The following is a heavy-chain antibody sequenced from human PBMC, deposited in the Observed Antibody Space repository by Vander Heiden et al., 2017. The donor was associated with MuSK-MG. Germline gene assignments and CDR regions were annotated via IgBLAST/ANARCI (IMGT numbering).Heavy chain of an antibody. CDR3: ARGGRVQWAGPNWFDP. V-gene: IGHV1-8*01. CDR2: MKPNSGNT. J-gene: IGHJ5*02. D-gene: IGHD6-19*01. CDR1: GYTFTSYD. Sequence: QVQLLQSGAEVTKPGASVKVSCKASGYTFTSYDINWVRQATGQGLEWMGWMKPNSGNTGYAQKFQGRVTMTRNTSISTAYMELSSLRSEDTAVYYCARGGRVQWAGPNWFDPWGQGTLVTVSS.